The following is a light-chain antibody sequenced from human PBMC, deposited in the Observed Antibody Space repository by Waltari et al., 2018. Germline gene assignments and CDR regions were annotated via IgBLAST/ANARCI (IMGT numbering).Light chain of an antibody. CDR2: WAS. CDR3: QQYYTPPWT. J-gene: IGKJ1*01. Sequence: DIVMTQSPDSLAVSLGERATIICKSNQSVLDISKKRNYLAWFQQKPRQSPQLLIYWASARDSGVPDRFSRSGSGTDFTLTISSLQAEDVAFYYCQQYYTPPWTFGQGTKVEI. V-gene: IGKV4-1*01. CDR1: QSVLDISKKRNY.